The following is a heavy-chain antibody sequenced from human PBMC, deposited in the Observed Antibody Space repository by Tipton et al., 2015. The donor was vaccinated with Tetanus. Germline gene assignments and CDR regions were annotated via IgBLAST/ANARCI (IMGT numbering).Heavy chain of an antibody. V-gene: IGHV3-21*01. CDR1: GFSITNYR. D-gene: IGHD6-25*01. CDR2: ISSTSRYI. J-gene: IGHJ4*02. CDR3: VSGAALDY. Sequence: SLRLSCAVTGFSITNYRMNWVRQAPGRGLEWVSSISSTSRYIYYAASVKGRFTISRDNAKNSVYLGMNSLRADDTAVYYCVSGAALDYWGQGTLVAVSS.